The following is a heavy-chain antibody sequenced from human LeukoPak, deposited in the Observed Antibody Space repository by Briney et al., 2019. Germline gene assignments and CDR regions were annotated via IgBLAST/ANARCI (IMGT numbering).Heavy chain of an antibody. CDR3: VRHCCSTPSKRTFDI. Sequence: SEALSLTCAVYGVSFSGYYWSWIRQPPGKGLEWIGEINHSGSTNYNPSLKSRVTISVDTSKNQFSLKLSSVTAADTAVYYCVRHCCSTPSKRTFDIWGQGTLVTVSS. CDR1: GVSFSGYY. V-gene: IGHV4-34*01. CDR2: INHSGST. J-gene: IGHJ3*02. D-gene: IGHD2-2*01.